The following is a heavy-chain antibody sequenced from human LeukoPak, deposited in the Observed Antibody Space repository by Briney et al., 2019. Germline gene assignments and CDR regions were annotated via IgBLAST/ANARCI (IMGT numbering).Heavy chain of an antibody. V-gene: IGHV3-74*01. Sequence: GGSLRLSCAASGFTFSSYWMHWVRQAPGKGLVWVSRINSDGSSTSYADSVKGRFTISRDNAKNTLYLQMNSLRAEDTAVYYCARVKAAHYDFWSGYYDAFDIWGQGTMVTVSS. CDR3: ARVKAAHYDFWSGYYDAFDI. CDR2: INSDGSST. D-gene: IGHD3-3*01. CDR1: GFTFSSYW. J-gene: IGHJ3*02.